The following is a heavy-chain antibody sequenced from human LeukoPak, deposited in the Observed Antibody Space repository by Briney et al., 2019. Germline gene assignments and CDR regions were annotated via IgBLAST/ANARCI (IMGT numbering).Heavy chain of an antibody. CDR1: GFTFSSYA. CDR2: ISGSGGST. J-gene: IGHJ4*02. V-gene: IGHV3-23*01. CDR3: AKVGGITIYSFGPDY. D-gene: IGHD3-9*01. Sequence: GGSLRLSCAASGFTFSSYAMSWVRQAPGKGLEWVSGISGSGGSTYYADSVKGRFTISRDNSKNTLYLQMNCLRAGDTAVYYCAKVGGITIYSFGPDYWGQGTLVTVSS.